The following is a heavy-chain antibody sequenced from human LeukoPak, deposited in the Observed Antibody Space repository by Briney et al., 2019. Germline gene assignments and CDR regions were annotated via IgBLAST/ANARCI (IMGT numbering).Heavy chain of an antibody. Sequence: SETLSLTCTVSGGSIRSYYWSWIRQPPGKGLEWIGNIYSSGSTYYNASLQSRVTISIDTSKNQFSLRLNSVTAADTAMYYCAKSGGYGLIDYWGQGTRVTVSS. CDR3: AKSGGYGLIDY. CDR2: IYSSGST. D-gene: IGHD3-16*01. J-gene: IGHJ4*02. V-gene: IGHV4-59*04. CDR1: GGSIRSYY.